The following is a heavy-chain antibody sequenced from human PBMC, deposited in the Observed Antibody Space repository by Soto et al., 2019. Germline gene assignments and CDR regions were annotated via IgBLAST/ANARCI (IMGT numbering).Heavy chain of an antibody. CDR3: AKDALYDSSGSYFDY. Sequence: GGSLRLSCAASGFTFSSYGMHWVRQAPGKGLEWVAVISYDGSNKYYADSVKGRFTISRDNSKNTLYLQMNSLRAEDTAVYYCAKDALYDSSGSYFDYWGQGTLVTVSS. V-gene: IGHV3-30*18. D-gene: IGHD3-22*01. J-gene: IGHJ4*02. CDR2: ISYDGSNK. CDR1: GFTFSSYG.